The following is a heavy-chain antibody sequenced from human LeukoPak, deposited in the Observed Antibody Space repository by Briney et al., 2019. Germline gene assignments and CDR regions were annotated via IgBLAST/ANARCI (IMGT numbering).Heavy chain of an antibody. Sequence: ASVKVSCKASGYTFTGYYMHWVRQAPGQGLEWMGWINPNSGGTKYAQKLQGRVTMTTDTSTSTAYMELRSLRSDDTAVYYCARAYSSSWYLRYYYMDVWGKGTTVTISS. CDR2: INPNSGGT. D-gene: IGHD6-13*01. V-gene: IGHV1-2*02. J-gene: IGHJ6*03. CDR1: GYTFTGYY. CDR3: ARAYSSSWYLRYYYMDV.